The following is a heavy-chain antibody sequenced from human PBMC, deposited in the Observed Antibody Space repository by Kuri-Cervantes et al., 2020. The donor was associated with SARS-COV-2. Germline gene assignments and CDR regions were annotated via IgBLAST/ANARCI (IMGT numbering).Heavy chain of an antibody. CDR2: MNPNSGNT. D-gene: IGHD6-13*01. CDR1: GYTFTSYD. Sequence: ASVKVSCKASGYTFTSYDINWVRQANGQGLEWMGWMNPNSGNTGCAQKFQGRVTITRNTSISTAYMELSSLRSEDTAVYYCARRFYGSSWYNYYYYGMDVWGQGTTVTVSS. CDR3: ARRFYGSSWYNYYYYGMDV. V-gene: IGHV1-8*01. J-gene: IGHJ6*01.